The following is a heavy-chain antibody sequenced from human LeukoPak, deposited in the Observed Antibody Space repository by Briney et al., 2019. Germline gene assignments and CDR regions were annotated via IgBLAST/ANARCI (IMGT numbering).Heavy chain of an antibody. Sequence: PGGSLRLSCAASGFTFSSYWMSWVRQAPGKGLEWVANIKQDGSEKYYVDSVKGRFTISRDNAKNSLYLQMNSLRAEDTAVYYCAKVGSRDVADSSYYYYMDVWGKGTTVTVSS. CDR1: GFTFSSYW. D-gene: IGHD2-2*01. V-gene: IGHV3-7*01. J-gene: IGHJ6*03. CDR3: AKVGSRDVADSSYYYYMDV. CDR2: IKQDGSEK.